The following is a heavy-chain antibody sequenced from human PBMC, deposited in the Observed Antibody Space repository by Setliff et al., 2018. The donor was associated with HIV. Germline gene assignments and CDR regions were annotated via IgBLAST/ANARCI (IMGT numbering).Heavy chain of an antibody. D-gene: IGHD3-3*01. CDR1: GYSFTNYW. V-gene: IGHV5-51*01. J-gene: IGHJ4*02. CDR2: IWPDDSDT. Sequence: PGESLKIPCKASGYSFTNYWVGWVRQMPGNGLEWMGLIWPDDSDTMYSPSFQGQVTMSADKSISTAYIQWSSLKAPDTAMYYCARLSKYYDFWTTDYWGQGTLVTVS. CDR3: ARLSKYYDFWTTDY.